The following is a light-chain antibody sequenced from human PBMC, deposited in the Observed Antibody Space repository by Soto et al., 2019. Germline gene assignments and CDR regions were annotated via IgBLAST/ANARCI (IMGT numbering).Light chain of an antibody. CDR3: HKYNHAPT. CDR1: QAISSY. J-gene: IGKJ4*01. Sequence: DIQLTHSPSSLSASVGDRVTITCRASQAISSYLAWYQQKPGKVPELLIYATSTLQSGAPSRFSSSGSGTDFTLTISSLQPEDVATYYCHKYNHAPTFGGGTKVEIK. CDR2: ATS. V-gene: IGKV1-27*01.